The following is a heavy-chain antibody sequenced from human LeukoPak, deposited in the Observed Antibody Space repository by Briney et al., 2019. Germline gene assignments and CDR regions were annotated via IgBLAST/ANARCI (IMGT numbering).Heavy chain of an antibody. CDR2: IYYSGST. J-gene: IGHJ4*02. Sequence: SETLSLTCTVSGGSISSYYWSWIRQPPGKGLEWIGYIYYSGSTNYNPSLMSRVTISVDTPKKQFSLKVSSVSAADTAVYYCARTAHSTPGIAVLWGQGTLVTVSS. CDR1: GGSISSYY. V-gene: IGHV4-59*01. CDR3: ARTAHSTPGIAVL. D-gene: IGHD6-19*01.